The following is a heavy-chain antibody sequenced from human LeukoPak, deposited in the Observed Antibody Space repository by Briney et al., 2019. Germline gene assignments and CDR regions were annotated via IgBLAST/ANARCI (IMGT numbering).Heavy chain of an antibody. CDR3: ARDAPYYYDNSGYWAPRPDY. CDR2: MYHSGST. Sequence: SETLSLTCTVSGGSISSSSYYWGWIRQPPGKGLEWIGSMYHSGSTYYNPSLKSRVTISVDTSKNQLSLRLSSVIAADTDVYYCARDAPYYYDNSGYWAPRPDYWGQGTLVTVSS. D-gene: IGHD3-22*01. CDR1: GGSISSSSYY. V-gene: IGHV4-39*07. J-gene: IGHJ4*02.